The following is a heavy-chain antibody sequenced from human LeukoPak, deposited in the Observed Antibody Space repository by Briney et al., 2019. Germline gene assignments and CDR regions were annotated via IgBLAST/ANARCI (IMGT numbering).Heavy chain of an antibody. CDR1: GFIFSSYS. CDR2: ITGSGGNT. J-gene: IGHJ6*02. V-gene: IGHV3-23*01. Sequence: GSLRLSCAASGFIFSSYSMSWVRQAPGRGLEWVSVITGSGGNTYYADSVKGRFTISKDNSKNTVYLQMGSLRVDDTAVYYCAKAASSSWPSYYYGMDVWGQGTTVTVSS. CDR3: AKAASSSWPSYYYGMDV. D-gene: IGHD6-13*01.